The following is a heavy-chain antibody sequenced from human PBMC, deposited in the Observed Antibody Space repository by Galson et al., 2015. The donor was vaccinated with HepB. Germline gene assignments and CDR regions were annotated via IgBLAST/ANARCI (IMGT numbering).Heavy chain of an antibody. J-gene: IGHJ6*03. CDR2: ISSSSSYI. V-gene: IGHV3-21*01. CDR1: GFTFSSYS. D-gene: IGHD5-18*01. CDR3: ARDGLPVAYYYYYYMDV. Sequence: SLRLSCAASGFTFSSYSMNWVRQAPGKGLEWVSSISSSSSYIYYADSVKGRFTISRDNAKNSLYLQMNSLRAEDTAVYYCARDGLPVAYYYYYYMDVWGKGTTVTVSS.